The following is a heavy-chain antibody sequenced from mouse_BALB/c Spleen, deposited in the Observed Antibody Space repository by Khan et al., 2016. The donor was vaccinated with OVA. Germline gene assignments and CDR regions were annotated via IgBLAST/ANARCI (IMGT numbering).Heavy chain of an antibody. Sequence: EVKLLESGPGLVKPSQSLSLTCTVTGYSITSDYAWNWIRQFPGNKLEWMGFISYSGNTKYNPSLKSRISMTPDTSKNQFFLQLNSVTPEDTATYYCARVYGGDFDYWGQGTTLIVSS. V-gene: IGHV3-2*02. CDR3: ARVYGGDFDY. CDR2: ISYSGNT. CDR1: GYSITSDYA. D-gene: IGHD2-10*02. J-gene: IGHJ2*01.